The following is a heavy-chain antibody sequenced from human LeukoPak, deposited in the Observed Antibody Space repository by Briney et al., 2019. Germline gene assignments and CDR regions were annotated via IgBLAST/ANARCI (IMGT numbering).Heavy chain of an antibody. Sequence: GESLKISCKGSGYSFTAYWIGWVRQMPGKGLEWLGVVYPGDSDSDTKYSPSFQGQVTISADKSISTAYLQCNSLKASDTAIYYCARRDDYGSGSYWGAFDYWGQGTLVTVSS. D-gene: IGHD3-10*01. CDR1: GYSFTAYW. J-gene: IGHJ4*02. CDR3: ARRDDYGSGSYWGAFDY. V-gene: IGHV5-51*01. CDR2: VYPGDSDSDT.